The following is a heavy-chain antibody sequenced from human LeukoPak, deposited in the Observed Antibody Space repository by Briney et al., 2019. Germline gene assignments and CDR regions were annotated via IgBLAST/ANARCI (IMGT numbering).Heavy chain of an antibody. CDR2: INYSGST. V-gene: IGHV4-34*01. J-gene: IGHJ5*02. CDR1: GGSFSGYY. D-gene: IGHD3-10*01. CDR3: ARANGETGP. Sequence: SETLSLTCAVYGGSFSGYYWSWIRQPPGKGLEWIGEINYSGSTNYNPSLKSRVTISVDTSKNQFSLKLSSVTAADTAVYYCARANGETGPWGQGTLVTVSS.